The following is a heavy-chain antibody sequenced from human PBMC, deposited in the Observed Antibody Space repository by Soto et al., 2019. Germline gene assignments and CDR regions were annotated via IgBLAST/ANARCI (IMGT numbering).Heavy chain of an antibody. CDR1: GYSFTNNW. Sequence: ESLKISGKVSGYSFTNNWITWVRQMPGKGVELMVMIDPSDSYTFYSPSFQGNVTFSVDKSINTAYVQWTRLKASDTAMYYCARIGSNRFYXWGQGTLFTVSX. CDR3: ARIGSNRFYX. J-gene: IGHJ5*01. V-gene: IGHV5-10-1*01. D-gene: IGHD3-10*01. CDR2: IDPSDSYT.